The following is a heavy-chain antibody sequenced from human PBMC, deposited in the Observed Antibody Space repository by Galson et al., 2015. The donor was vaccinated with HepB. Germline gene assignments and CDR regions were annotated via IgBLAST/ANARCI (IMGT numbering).Heavy chain of an antibody. Sequence: SLRLSCAASGFSFNSYAMHWVRQAPGMGLEWVAGISYDGSNKHYGDSVKGRFTISRDDSKKTLYLQMNSLRAEDTAVYYCARSSGSYFFDLGGAVYWSQGSLVTVSS. J-gene: IGHJ4*02. D-gene: IGHD1-26*01. CDR2: ISYDGSNK. CDR1: GFSFNSYA. CDR3: ARSSGSYFFDLGGAVY. V-gene: IGHV3-30-3*01.